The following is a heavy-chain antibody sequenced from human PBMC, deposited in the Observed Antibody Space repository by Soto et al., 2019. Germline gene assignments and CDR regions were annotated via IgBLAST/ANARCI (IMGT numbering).Heavy chain of an antibody. CDR3: ARGGSPLYSSSSVWFDP. CDR2: IYRGGTT. Sequence: GGSLRLSCAASGFTVSSNYMSWVRQAPGKGLEWVSIIYRGGTTYYADSVKGRFTISRDNSKNTLYLQMNSLRVEDTAVYYCARGGSPLYSSSSVWFDPWGQGTLVSVSS. V-gene: IGHV3-53*01. J-gene: IGHJ5*02. D-gene: IGHD6-6*01. CDR1: GFTVSSNY.